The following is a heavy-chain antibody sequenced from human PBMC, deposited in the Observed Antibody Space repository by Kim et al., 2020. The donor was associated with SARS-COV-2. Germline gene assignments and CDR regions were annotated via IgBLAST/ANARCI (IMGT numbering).Heavy chain of an antibody. CDR2: INSDGSST. CDR3: ARGPDPGGSDY. CDR1: GSTFSSYW. V-gene: IGHV3-74*01. J-gene: IGHJ4*02. Sequence: GGSLRLSCAASGSTFSSYWMHWVRQAPGKGLAWVARINSDGSSTTHADSVKGRFTISRDNAKSTLYLQMNSLRAEDTSVYYCARGPDPGGSDYWGQGTLVTVSS. D-gene: IGHD3-10*01.